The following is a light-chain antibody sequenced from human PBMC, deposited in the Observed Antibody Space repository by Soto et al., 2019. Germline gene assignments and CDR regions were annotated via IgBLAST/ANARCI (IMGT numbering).Light chain of an antibody. CDR2: GAF. CDR1: QSVSSTY. J-gene: IGKJ2*01. V-gene: IGKV3-20*01. CDR3: QQYGNSPYT. Sequence: EIVLTQSPGTLSLSPGERATLSCRASQSVSSTYLAWYQQKPGQAPRLLIYGAFSRATGIADRFSGSGSGTDFTLTISRLEPEDVAVYYCQQYGNSPYTFGQGTKLEIK.